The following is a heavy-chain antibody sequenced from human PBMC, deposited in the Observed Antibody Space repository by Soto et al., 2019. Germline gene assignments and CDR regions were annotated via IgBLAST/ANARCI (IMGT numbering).Heavy chain of an antibody. Sequence: EVQMVESGGGLVQPGGSLRLSCAGSGFTFSTYNMDWVLQAPGKGLEWISYITNTGETIYYADSVRGRFTISRDNAKNALFMQMNSMSDEDTAFYYGERDGDRDYDMDVWGQGTTVTVSS. CDR1: GFTFSTYN. CDR2: ITNTGETI. CDR3: ERDGDRDYDMDV. J-gene: IGHJ6*02. V-gene: IGHV3-48*02.